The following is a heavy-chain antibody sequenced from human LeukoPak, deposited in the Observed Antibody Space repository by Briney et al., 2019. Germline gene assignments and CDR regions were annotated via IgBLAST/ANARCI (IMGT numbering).Heavy chain of an antibody. Sequence: GGSLRLSCAASGFTFSSYWMHWVRQTPGKGLVWVSRINSDGSSTSYADSVRGRFTISRDNAKNTLYLQMNSLRAEDTAVYYCARYDFWSGYYDYWGQGTLVTVSS. CDR2: INSDGSST. CDR1: GFTFSSYW. J-gene: IGHJ4*02. D-gene: IGHD3-3*01. CDR3: ARYDFWSGYYDY. V-gene: IGHV3-74*01.